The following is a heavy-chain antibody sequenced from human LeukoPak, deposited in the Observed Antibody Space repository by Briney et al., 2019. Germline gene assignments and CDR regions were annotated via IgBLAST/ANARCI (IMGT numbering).Heavy chain of an antibody. J-gene: IGHJ3*02. CDR3: ARKLRFLEWSALGAFDI. CDR1: EITYSRYV. CDR2: ISASGGTT. V-gene: IGHV3-23*01. Sequence: GGSLRLSCTSSEITYSRYVMGWLRQAPGKGPEWVSTISASGGTTYYADSVQGRFTISRDNSKNTLYLQMNSLRAEDTAVYYRARKLRFLEWSALGAFDIWGQGTTVTVSS. D-gene: IGHD3-3*01.